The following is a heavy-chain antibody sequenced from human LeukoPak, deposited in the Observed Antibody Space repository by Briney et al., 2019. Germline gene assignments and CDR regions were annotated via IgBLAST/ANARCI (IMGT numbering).Heavy chain of an antibody. D-gene: IGHD3-22*01. CDR2: IGSSSRHI. CDR3: AREGSYDSTGYYYGY. V-gene: IGHV3-11*06. CDR1: GFIFSDYY. J-gene: IGHJ4*02. Sequence: PGGSLRLSCAASGFIFSDYYMSWIRQAPGKGLEWLSYIGSSSRHIYYADSVKGRFTTSRDNAKKSLYPQMNSLRAEDTAVYYCAREGSYDSTGYYYGYWGQGTLVTVSS.